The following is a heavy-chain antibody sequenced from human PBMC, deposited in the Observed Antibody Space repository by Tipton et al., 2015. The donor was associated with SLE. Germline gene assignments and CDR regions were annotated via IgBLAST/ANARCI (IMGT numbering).Heavy chain of an antibody. V-gene: IGHV4-39*07. CDR3: ARRWDTSTWDY. Sequence: TLSLTCTVSGDTIDGNTYFWDWIRQPPGKGLEWIANIHHSGRTYYNPSLKSRVTISMDTSKNQFSLKLSSVTAADTAFYYCARRWDTSTWDYWGQGTLVSVSS. CDR2: IHHSGRT. D-gene: IGHD6-13*01. J-gene: IGHJ4*02. CDR1: GDTIDGNTYF.